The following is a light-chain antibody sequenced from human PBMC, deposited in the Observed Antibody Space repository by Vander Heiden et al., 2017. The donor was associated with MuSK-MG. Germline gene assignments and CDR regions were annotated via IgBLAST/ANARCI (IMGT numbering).Light chain of an antibody. CDR1: QDVRRW. J-gene: IGKJ2*02. V-gene: IGKV1-5*03. Sequence: IQRSPSPSTLSASVGDRVTITCRASQDVRRWLAWYQQKPGKAPKVLIYQASSLESGVPSRFSGSGSGTEFTLTISSLQPDDFATYYCQQYKRDPWTFGQGTKVXIK. CDR3: QQYKRDPWT. CDR2: QAS.